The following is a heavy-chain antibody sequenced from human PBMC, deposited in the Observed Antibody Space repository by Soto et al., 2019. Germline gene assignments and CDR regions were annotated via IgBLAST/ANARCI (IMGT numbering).Heavy chain of an antibody. V-gene: IGHV3-33*01. D-gene: IGHD6-13*01. CDR1: GFTFSSYG. CDR3: AREPSSLDAFDI. CDR2: IWYDGSNK. Sequence: GGSLRLSCAASGFTFSSYGMHWVRQAPGKGLEWVAVIWYDGSNKYYADSVKGRFTISRDNSKNTLYLQMNSLRAEDTAVYYCAREPSSLDAFDIWGQGTMVTVSS. J-gene: IGHJ3*02.